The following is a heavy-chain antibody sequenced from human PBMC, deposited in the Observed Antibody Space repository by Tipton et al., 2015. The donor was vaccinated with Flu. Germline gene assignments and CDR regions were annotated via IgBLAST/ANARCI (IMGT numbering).Heavy chain of an antibody. J-gene: IGHJ5*02. V-gene: IGHV4-39*07. Sequence: TLSLTCTVSGGSISSSSYYWGWIRQPPGKGLEWIGSIYYSGSTNYNPSLKSRVTISVDTSKNQFSLKLSSVTAADTAVYYCARDALGEGWFDPWGQGTLVTVSS. CDR1: GGSISSSSYY. CDR3: ARDALGEGWFDP. CDR2: IYYSGST.